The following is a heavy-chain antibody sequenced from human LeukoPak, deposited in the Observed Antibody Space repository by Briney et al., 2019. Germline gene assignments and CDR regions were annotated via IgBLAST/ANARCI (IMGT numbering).Heavy chain of an antibody. CDR3: ARDVVYYYDSSGCSGGFDY. J-gene: IGHJ4*02. Sequence: ASVKVSCKASGYTFTGYYMHWVRQAPGQGLEWMGWINPNSGGTNYAQKFQGRVTMTRDTSISTAYMELSRLRSDDTAVYYCARDVVYYYDSSGCSGGFDYWGQGTLVTVSS. V-gene: IGHV1-2*02. D-gene: IGHD3-22*01. CDR1: GYTFTGYY. CDR2: INPNSGGT.